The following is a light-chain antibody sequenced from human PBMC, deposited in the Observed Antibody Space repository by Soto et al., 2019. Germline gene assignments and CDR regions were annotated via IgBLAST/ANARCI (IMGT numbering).Light chain of an antibody. J-gene: IGLJ2*01. V-gene: IGLV2-23*02. CDR1: SSDVGSYNL. Sequence: QPVLTQPASVSGSPGQSITISCTGTSSDVGSYNLVSWYQQHPGKAPKLMIYEVSKRPSGVSNRFSGSKSGNTASLTISGLQAEDEAEYYCCSYAGSSTLVFGGGTKLTVL. CDR3: CSYAGSSTLV. CDR2: EVS.